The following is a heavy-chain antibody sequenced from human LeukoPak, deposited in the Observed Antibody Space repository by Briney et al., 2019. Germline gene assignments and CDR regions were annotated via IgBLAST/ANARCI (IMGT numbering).Heavy chain of an antibody. J-gene: IGHJ4*02. D-gene: IGHD5-18*01. CDR3: ARVIQLWSLYYFDY. V-gene: IGHV3-48*04. CDR1: GFTFSSYS. Sequence: TGGSLRLSCAASGFTFSSYSMNWVRQAPGKGLEWVSYISSSGSTIYYADSVKGRFTIPRDNAKNSLYLQMNSLRAEDTAVYYCARVIQLWSLYYFDYWGQGTLVTVSS. CDR2: ISSSGSTI.